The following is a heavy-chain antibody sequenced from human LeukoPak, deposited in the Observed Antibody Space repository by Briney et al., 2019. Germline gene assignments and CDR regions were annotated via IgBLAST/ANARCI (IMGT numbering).Heavy chain of an antibody. CDR2: IYTSGST. J-gene: IGHJ4*02. CDR1: GGSISSGSYY. CDR3: ARHDYDFWSGYANYFDY. V-gene: IGHV4-61*02. D-gene: IGHD3-3*01. Sequence: PSQTLSLTCTVSGGSISSGSYYWSWIRQPAGKGPEWIGRIYTSGSTNYNPSLKSRVTISVDTSKNQFSLKLSSVTAADTAVYYCARHDYDFWSGYANYFDYWGQGTLVTVSS.